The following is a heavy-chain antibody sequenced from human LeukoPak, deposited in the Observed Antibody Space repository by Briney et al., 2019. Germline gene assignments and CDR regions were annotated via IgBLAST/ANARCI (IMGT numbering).Heavy chain of an antibody. CDR3: ARGKDTAMFDAFDI. CDR2: INHSGST. Sequence: SETLSLTCTVSGGSISSYYWSWIRQPRGKGLEWIGKINHSGSTNYNPSLKSRVTISVDTSKNQFSLKLSSVTAADTAVYYCARGKDTAMFDAFDIWGQGTMVTVSS. V-gene: IGHV4-34*01. CDR1: GGSISSYY. D-gene: IGHD5-18*01. J-gene: IGHJ3*02.